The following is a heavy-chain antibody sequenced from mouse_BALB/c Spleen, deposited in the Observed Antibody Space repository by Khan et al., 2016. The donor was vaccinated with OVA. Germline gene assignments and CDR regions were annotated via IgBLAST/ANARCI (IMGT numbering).Heavy chain of an antibody. J-gene: IGHJ3*01. CDR3: ARGSFYYGRVKIACFAY. CDR1: GYIFTNYG. D-gene: IGHD1-1*01. CDR2: INTYTGEP. V-gene: IGHV9-3-1*01. Sequence: QIQLVQSGPELKKPGETVKISCKASGYIFTNYGMNWVKQAPGQGLKWMGWINTYTGEPTYADDFRGRFAFSLETSASTAYLQINNLKNEDTATYFCARGSFYYGRVKIACFAYWGKGTLVTVSA.